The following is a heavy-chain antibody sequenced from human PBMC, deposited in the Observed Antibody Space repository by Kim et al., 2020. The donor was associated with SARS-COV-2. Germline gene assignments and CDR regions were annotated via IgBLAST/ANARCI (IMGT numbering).Heavy chain of an antibody. J-gene: IGHJ3*02. D-gene: IGHD6-13*01. V-gene: IGHV3-11*06. Sequence: VKGRFTISRDNAKNSLYLKMNSRRAEDTAVYFCARDYTTRDSSAWYDAFDIWGQGTMVTVSS. CDR3: ARDYTTRDSSAWYDAFDI.